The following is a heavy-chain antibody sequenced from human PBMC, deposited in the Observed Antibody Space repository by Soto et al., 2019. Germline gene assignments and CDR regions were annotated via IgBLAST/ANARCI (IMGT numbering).Heavy chain of an antibody. V-gene: IGHV3-64D*06. CDR3: VKVSTFYDILTGYYSTNFFDP. Sequence: GGSLRLSCSASGFTFSEYSMHWVRQAPGKGLQYVSTISSDGDITYYADSVKGRFTISRDNSKNTLYLQMNSLRPEDTAVYYCVKVSTFYDILTGYYSTNFFDPWGQGPLVTAPS. CDR2: ISSDGDIT. J-gene: IGHJ5*02. CDR1: GFTFSEYS. D-gene: IGHD3-9*01.